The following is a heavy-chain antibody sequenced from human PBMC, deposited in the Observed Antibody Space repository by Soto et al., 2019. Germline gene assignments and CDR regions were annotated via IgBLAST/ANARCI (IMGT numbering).Heavy chain of an antibody. V-gene: IGHV3-66*01. D-gene: IGHD4-17*01. CDR1: GFTVSSNY. CDR2: IYSGGST. J-gene: IGHJ1*01. Sequence: GGSLRLSCAASGFTVSSNYMSWVRQAPGKGLEWVSVIYSGGSTYYADSVKGRFTISRDNSKNTLYLQMNSLRAEDTAVYYCAGGSLTTPVGPFQHWGQATLVTVSS. CDR3: AGGSLTTPVGPFQH.